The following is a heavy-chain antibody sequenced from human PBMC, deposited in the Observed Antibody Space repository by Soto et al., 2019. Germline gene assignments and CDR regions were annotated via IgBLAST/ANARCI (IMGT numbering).Heavy chain of an antibody. D-gene: IGHD3-3*01. CDR3: AKDDESGRFITIFGVASYGMDV. J-gene: IGHJ6*02. CDR1: GFTFSSYG. Sequence: GGSLRLSCAASGFTFSSYGMHWVRQAPGKGLEWVAVISYDGSNKYYADSVKGRFTISRDNSKNTLYLQMNSLRAEDTAVYYCAKDDESGRFITIFGVASYGMDVWGQGTTVTVSS. CDR2: ISYDGSNK. V-gene: IGHV3-30*18.